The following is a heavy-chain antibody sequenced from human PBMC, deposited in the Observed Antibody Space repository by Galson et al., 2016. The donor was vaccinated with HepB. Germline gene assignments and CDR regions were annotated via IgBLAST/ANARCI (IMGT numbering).Heavy chain of an antibody. Sequence: SLRLSCATSGFIFSNYGMHWVRQAPGKGLEWVAVISFDATYYADSVKGRFTIFRDNSKDTLYLQMNSLRAEDTAVYYCAKEVGTVHPSNWFDPWGQGTLVTVSS. CDR1: GFIFSNYG. J-gene: IGHJ5*02. V-gene: IGHV3-30*18. CDR2: ISFDAT. CDR3: AKEVGTVHPSNWFDP. D-gene: IGHD1-26*01.